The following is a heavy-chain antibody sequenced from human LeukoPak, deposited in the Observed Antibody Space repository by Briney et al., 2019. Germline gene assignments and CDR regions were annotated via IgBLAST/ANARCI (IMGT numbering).Heavy chain of an antibody. D-gene: IGHD3-22*01. CDR3: ARARYYYDSSGYCHFDY. J-gene: IGHJ4*02. CDR1: GGSISSGGYY. Sequence: SETLSLTRTVSGGSISSGGYYWSWIRQHPGKGLEWIGYIYYSGSTYYNPSLNSRVTISVDTSKNQFSLKLSSVTAADTAVYYCARARYYYDSSGYCHFDYWGQGTLVTVSS. V-gene: IGHV4-31*03. CDR2: IYYSGST.